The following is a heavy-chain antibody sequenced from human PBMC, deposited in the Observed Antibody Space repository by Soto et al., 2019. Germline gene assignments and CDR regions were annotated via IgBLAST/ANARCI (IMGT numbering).Heavy chain of an antibody. CDR1: GFTFSSYA. D-gene: IGHD3-16*02. Sequence: GGSLRLSCAASGFTFSSYAMSWVRQAPGKGLEWVSAISGSGGSTYYADSVKGRFTISRDNSKKTLYLQMNSLRAEDTAVYYCAKDRKTSKGVYDYVWGSYRYRLELEDFDYWGQGTLVTVSS. CDR2: ISGSGGST. V-gene: IGHV3-23*01. CDR3: AKDRKTSKGVYDYVWGSYRYRLELEDFDY. J-gene: IGHJ4*02.